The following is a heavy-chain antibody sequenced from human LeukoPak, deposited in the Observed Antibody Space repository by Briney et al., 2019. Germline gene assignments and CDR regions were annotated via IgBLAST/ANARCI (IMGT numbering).Heavy chain of an antibody. CDR1: GGSFSGYY. V-gene: IGHV4-34*01. Sequence: SETLSLTCAVYGGSFSGYYWSWIRQPPGKGLEWIGEINHSGSTNYNPSLKSRVTISVDTSKNQFSLKLSSATAADTAVYYCARRITMIVVVITPNWFDHWGQGSLVTVSS. CDR3: ARRITMIVVVITPNWFDH. D-gene: IGHD3-22*01. CDR2: INHSGST. J-gene: IGHJ5*02.